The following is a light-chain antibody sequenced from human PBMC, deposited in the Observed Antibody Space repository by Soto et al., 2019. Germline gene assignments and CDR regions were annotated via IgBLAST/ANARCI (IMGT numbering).Light chain of an antibody. Sequence: QSALTQPATQPASPRQRITTTFSRTSGDVGVYKFVSWYQQPPGKAPKLIIYEVSNRPSGVSSRFSGSMSGNTASLTISGLQAEDEADYYCGSYTGTIYVFGTGT. CDR1: SGDVGVYKF. CDR2: EVS. CDR3: GSYTGTIYV. J-gene: IGLJ1*01. V-gene: IGLV2-14*01.